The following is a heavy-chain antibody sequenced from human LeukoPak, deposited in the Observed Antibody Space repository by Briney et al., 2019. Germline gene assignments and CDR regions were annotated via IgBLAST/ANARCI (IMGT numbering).Heavy chain of an antibody. D-gene: IGHD1-26*01. J-gene: IGHJ4*02. CDR2: ICGSGGST. CDR1: GVTFSSYA. CDR3: AKDRQWELYPHY. Sequence: GGSLRLSCAASGVTFSSYAMSWVRQAPGKGLEWVAGICGSGGSTYYADSVKGRFTISRENSKNTLYLQMNRLRDEDTAVYYCAKDRQWELYPHYWGQGTLVSVSS. V-gene: IGHV3-23*01.